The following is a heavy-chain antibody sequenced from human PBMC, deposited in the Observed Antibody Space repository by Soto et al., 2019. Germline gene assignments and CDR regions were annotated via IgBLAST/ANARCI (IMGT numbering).Heavy chain of an antibody. V-gene: IGHV4-31*03. CDR1: GGSISSGGYY. CDR2: IYYSGST. J-gene: IGHJ5*02. CDR3: ARDNSGYYDSSGYYYRWFDP. Sequence: QVQLQESGPGLVKPSQTLSLTCTVSGGSISSGGYYWSWIRQHPGKGLEWIGYIYYSGSTYYNPSLKSRVTISVDTSKNQFSLKLSSVTDADTAVYYCARDNSGYYDSSGYYYRWFDPWGQGTLVTVSS. D-gene: IGHD3-22*01.